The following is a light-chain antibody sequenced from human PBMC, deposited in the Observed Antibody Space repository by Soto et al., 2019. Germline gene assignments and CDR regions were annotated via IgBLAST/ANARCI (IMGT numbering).Light chain of an antibody. CDR2: GAS. CDR3: QQYNNWPRT. CDR1: QSVSSN. Sequence: EIVMTQSPATLSVSPGERATLSCRASQSVSSNLVWYQQKPGQAPRLLIYGASTRATGIPARFSGSGSGTKFTLTISSLQSEDFAVYYCQQYNNWPRTFGQGTKVEIK. J-gene: IGKJ1*01. V-gene: IGKV3-15*01.